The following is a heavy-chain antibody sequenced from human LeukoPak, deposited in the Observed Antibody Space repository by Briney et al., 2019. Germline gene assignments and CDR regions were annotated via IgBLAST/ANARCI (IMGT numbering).Heavy chain of an antibody. V-gene: IGHV4-34*01. CDR3: ARGRYVTTRGGAAAGFLDY. Sequence: SETLSLTCAVSGGSFSGHYWNWIRQPPGKGLEWIGEINHGGSTNYNPSLKSRVTISVDTSQNQFSLRLSSVTAADTAVYYCARGRYVTTRGGAAAGFLDYWGQGTLVAVST. J-gene: IGHJ4*02. CDR2: INHGGST. D-gene: IGHD6-13*01. CDR1: GGSFSGHY.